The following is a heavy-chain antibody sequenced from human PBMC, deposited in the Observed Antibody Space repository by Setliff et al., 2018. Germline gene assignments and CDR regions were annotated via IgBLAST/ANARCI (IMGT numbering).Heavy chain of an antibody. CDR1: GFTFTNYI. CDR3: TRDQDYYGMDV. J-gene: IGHJ6*02. Sequence: GGSLRLSCAASGFTFTNYIIHWVRQAPGKGLEWVAVMSLDGSKTYILDSVKGRFTISRDNTKNSLYLQMNSLRGEDTAVYHCTRDQDYYGMDVWGQGTTVTVSS. V-gene: IGHV3-30*04. CDR2: MSLDGSKT.